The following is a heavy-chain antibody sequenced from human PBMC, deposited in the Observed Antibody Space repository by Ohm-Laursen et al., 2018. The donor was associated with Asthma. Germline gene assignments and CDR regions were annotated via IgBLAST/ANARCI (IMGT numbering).Heavy chain of an antibody. D-gene: IGHD2-21*02. CDR3: ASSIIRTYCGGDCFTNWFDP. V-gene: IGHV1-8*01. CDR2: MNPNSGNT. J-gene: IGHJ5*02. Sequence: SVKVSCKASGYTFTSYDINWVRQATGQGLEWMGWMNPNSGNTGYAQKFQGRVTMTRNTSISTAYMELSSLRSEDTAVYYCASSIIRTYCGGDCFTNWFDPWGQGTLVTVSS. CDR1: GYTFTSYD.